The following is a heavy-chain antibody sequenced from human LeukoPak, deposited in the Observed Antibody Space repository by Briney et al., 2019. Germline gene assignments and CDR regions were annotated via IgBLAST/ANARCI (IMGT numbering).Heavy chain of an antibody. CDR2: IYYSGST. CDR1: GGSISSYY. J-gene: IGHJ4*02. V-gene: IGHV4-59*08. CDR3: ARQGYYYGSGSSYFDY. Sequence: KPSETLSLTCTVSGGSISSYYWSWIRQPPGKGLEWIGYIYYSGSTNYNPSLKSRVTISVDTSKNQFSLKLSSVTAADTAVYYCARQGYYYGSGSSYFDYWGQGTLVTVSS. D-gene: IGHD3-10*01.